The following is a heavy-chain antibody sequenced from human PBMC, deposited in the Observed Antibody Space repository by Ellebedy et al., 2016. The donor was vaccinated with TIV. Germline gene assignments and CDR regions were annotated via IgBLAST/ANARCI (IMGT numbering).Heavy chain of an antibody. V-gene: IGHV3-11*06. CDR2: ISSSSSYT. D-gene: IGHD3-3*01. CDR1: GFTFSDYY. Sequence: GGSLRLSXAASGFTFSDYYMSWIRQAPGKGLEWVSYISSSSSYTNYADSVKGRFTISRDNAKNSLYLQMNSLRAEDTAVYYCARDKKVPPLRFLEPLDIWGQGTMVTVSS. CDR3: ARDKKVPPLRFLEPLDI. J-gene: IGHJ3*02.